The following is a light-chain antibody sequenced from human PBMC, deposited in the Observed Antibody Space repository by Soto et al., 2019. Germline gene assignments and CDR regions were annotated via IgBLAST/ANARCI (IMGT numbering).Light chain of an antibody. Sequence: EIVLTQSPGTLSLSPGERATLSCRASQSVSSSYLAWYQQNRGQAPRLLIHGASSRATDIPDRFSGSGSGTDFTLTISRLEPEDFAVYYCQQYGSSRWTFGQGTKVEIK. CDR3: QQYGSSRWT. CDR1: QSVSSSY. CDR2: GAS. J-gene: IGKJ1*01. V-gene: IGKV3-20*01.